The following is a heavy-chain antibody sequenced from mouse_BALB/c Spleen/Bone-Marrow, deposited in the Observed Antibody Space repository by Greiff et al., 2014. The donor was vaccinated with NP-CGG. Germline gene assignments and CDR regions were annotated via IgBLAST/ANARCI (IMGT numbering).Heavy chain of an antibody. Sequence: QVQLQQSGAELVKPGAPVKLSCKASGYTFTSYWMNWVKQRPGRGLEWIGRIDPSDSKTHYNQKFKNKATLTVDKSSSTAYIQLSSLTSEDSAVYYCARSHGYYPYWYFDVWGAGTTVTVSS. CDR3: ARSHGYYPYWYFDV. CDR2: IDPSDSKT. D-gene: IGHD2-3*01. CDR1: GYTFTSYW. J-gene: IGHJ1*01. V-gene: IGHV1-69*02.